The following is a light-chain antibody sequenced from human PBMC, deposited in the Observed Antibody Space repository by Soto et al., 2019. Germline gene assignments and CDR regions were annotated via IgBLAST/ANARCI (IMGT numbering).Light chain of an antibody. V-gene: IGKV3-20*01. J-gene: IGKJ2*01. CDR3: QQSGSSPRT. CDR1: QSVSNVY. Sequence: EIVLTQSPGTLSLSPGERATLSCRASQSVSNVYLAWYQQKPGQAPRLLIYDTSNRATGIPDRFSGSGSGTDFTLTISRLEPEDFAVYHCQQSGSSPRTFGQGTKLEIK. CDR2: DTS.